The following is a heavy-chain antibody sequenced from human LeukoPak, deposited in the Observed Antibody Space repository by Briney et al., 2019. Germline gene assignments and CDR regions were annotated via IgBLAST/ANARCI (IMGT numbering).Heavy chain of an antibody. CDR3: AKDGLWLGESQYYFEY. J-gene: IGHJ4*02. CDR2: INTDGSST. Sequence: PGGSLRLSCAASGFTFSSYWMHWVRQAPGKGLVWVSRINTDGSSTSYADSVKGRFTISRDNAKNTLYLQMNSLRAEDTAVYHCAKDGLWLGESQYYFEYWGQGTLVTVSS. V-gene: IGHV3-74*01. D-gene: IGHD3-10*01. CDR1: GFTFSSYW.